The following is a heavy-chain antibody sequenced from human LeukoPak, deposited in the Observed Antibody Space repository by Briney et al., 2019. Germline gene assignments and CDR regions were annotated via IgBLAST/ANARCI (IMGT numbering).Heavy chain of an antibody. V-gene: IGHV3-23*01. CDR3: TTRLRNHFDY. CDR1: GFTFSSFT. Sequence: PGGSLRLSCATSGFTFSSFTMNWVRQAPGKGLEWVSTISDGSRDTHYAGSVKGRFTISRDDSQNIVYLQTDSLTAEDTALYYCTTRLRNHFDYWGQGTQVTVSS. CDR2: ISDGSRDT. J-gene: IGHJ4*02. D-gene: IGHD5-12*01.